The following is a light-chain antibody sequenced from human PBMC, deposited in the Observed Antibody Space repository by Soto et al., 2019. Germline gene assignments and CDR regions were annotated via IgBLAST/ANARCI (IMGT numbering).Light chain of an antibody. CDR1: QGIRND. CDR3: QQNDSYSWT. CDR2: AAS. V-gene: IGKV1-17*01. Sequence: IQMTHSPSSLSASVGDRVTITCXASQGIRNDLGWYQQKPGKAPKLLIYAASSLQSGVPSRFSGSRSGTEFSLSISSLQPDDFASYYCQQNDSYSWTFGQGTKVDIK. J-gene: IGKJ1*01.